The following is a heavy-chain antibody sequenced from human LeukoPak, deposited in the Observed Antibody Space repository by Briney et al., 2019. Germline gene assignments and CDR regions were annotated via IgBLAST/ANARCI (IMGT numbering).Heavy chain of an antibody. J-gene: IGHJ5*02. Sequence: KPSETLSLTCTVSGGSINSYWSWTRQPAGKGLEWIGRISGSGTITYNPALQSRLSISIDTSKNQFSLKLMSVTAADTAVYYCARDSGTTGEVKFDPWGQGTLVTVSS. V-gene: IGHV4-4*07. D-gene: IGHD3-10*01. CDR3: ARDSGTTGEVKFDP. CDR2: ISGSGTI. CDR1: GGSINSY.